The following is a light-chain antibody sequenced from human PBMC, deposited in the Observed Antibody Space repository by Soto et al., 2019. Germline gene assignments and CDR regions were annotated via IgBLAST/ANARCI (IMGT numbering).Light chain of an antibody. CDR3: MQALQTPL. CDR2: LGS. CDR1: QSLLHSNGYNY. Sequence: DIVMTQSPLSLPVTPGEPASISCRSSQSLLHSNGYNYLDWYLQKPGQSPXLLIYLGSNRASGVPDRFSGSGSGTDFTLKIRRVEAEDVGVYYCMQALQTPLFGQGTRLEI. V-gene: IGKV2-28*01. J-gene: IGKJ5*01.